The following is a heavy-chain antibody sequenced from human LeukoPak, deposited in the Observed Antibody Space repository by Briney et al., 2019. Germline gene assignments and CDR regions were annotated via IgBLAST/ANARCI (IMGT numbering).Heavy chain of an antibody. CDR3: AKDRAPYSYSGLDV. Sequence: QPGRSLRLSCVASGLTFDDYAMHWVRQAPGKGLEWVSSITWNGETASYADSVRGRFTIFRDNAGNSLYLQMNSLSGVDTALYYCAKDRAPYSYSGLDVWGHGTSVTVSS. V-gene: IGHV3-9*01. CDR1: GLTFDDYA. CDR2: ITWNGETA. J-gene: IGHJ6*02.